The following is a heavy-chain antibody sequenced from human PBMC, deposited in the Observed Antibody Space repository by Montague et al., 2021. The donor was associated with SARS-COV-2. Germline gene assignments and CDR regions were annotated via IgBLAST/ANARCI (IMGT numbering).Heavy chain of an antibody. J-gene: IGHJ2*01. CDR2: MNPSGST. D-gene: IGHD6-19*01. CDR1: GFTFSYYA. CDR3: ARGSGWYKYWYFDL. Sequence: LRLSCAASGFTFSYYAMNWVRQAPGKGLEWIGEMNPSGSTNYNPSLKSRVTISIDTSKNQFSLKLSSVTAADTAVYYCARGSGWYKYWYFDLWGRGTLVTVSS. V-gene: IGHV4-34*01.